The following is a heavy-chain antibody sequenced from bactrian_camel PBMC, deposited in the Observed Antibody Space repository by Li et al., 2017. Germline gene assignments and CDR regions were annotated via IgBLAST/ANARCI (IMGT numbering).Heavy chain of an antibody. Sequence: HVQLVESGGGSVQSGGSLRLSCAGSGYSTYCMAWFRQAPGKVREWVAGAQDRGRTRYADSVKGRFTISQDSGQWTVYLQMNDLRPEDTGMYYCAGDRAPLIEGCLRSFRARREFPRWGQGTQVTVS. V-gene: IGHV3S26*01. J-gene: IGHJ4*01. CDR1: GYSTYC. CDR3: AGDRAPLIEGCLRSFRARREFPR. CDR2: AQDRGRT. D-gene: IGHD8*01.